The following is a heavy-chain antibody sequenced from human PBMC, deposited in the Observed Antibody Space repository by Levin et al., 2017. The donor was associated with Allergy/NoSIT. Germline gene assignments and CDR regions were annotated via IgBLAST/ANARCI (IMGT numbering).Heavy chain of an antibody. V-gene: IGHV4-30-4*01. CDR1: GGSISSGDYY. CDR3: ARGLDSGYEEIGY. J-gene: IGHJ4*02. D-gene: IGHD5-12*01. CDR2: IYYSGST. Sequence: PSETLSLTCTVSGGSISSGDYYWSWIRQPPGKGLEWIGYIYYSGSTYYNPSLKSRVTISVDTSKNQFSLKLSSVTAADTAVYYCARGLDSGYEEIGYWGQGTLVTVSS.